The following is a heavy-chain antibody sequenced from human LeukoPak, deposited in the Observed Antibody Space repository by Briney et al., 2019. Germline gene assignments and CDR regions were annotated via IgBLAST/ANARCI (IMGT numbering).Heavy chain of an antibody. CDR3: ARKYYYDSSGYYSPFDY. CDR1: GGSISSYY. CDR2: IYYSGST. Sequence: KSSETLSLTCTVSGGSISSYYWSWIRQPAGKGLEWIGSIYYSGSTYYNPSLKSRVTISVDTSKNQFSLKLSSVTAADTAVYYCARKYYYDSSGYYSPFDYWGQGTLVTVSS. V-gene: IGHV4-59*04. J-gene: IGHJ4*02. D-gene: IGHD3-22*01.